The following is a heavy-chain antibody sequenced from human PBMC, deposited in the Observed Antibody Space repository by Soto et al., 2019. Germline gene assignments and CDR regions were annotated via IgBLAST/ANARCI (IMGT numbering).Heavy chain of an antibody. CDR1: GFTFSNYA. CDR2: ISGSGGST. V-gene: IGHV3-23*01. Sequence: GGSLRLSCAASGFTFSNYAMSWVRQAAGKGLEWFSEISGSGGSTYYADSVTGRFTISRDNSKNTLYLQMNSLRAEDTAVYYCAKDPNWAYYFDCWGQGTLVTVSS. D-gene: IGHD7-27*01. CDR3: AKDPNWAYYFDC. J-gene: IGHJ4*02.